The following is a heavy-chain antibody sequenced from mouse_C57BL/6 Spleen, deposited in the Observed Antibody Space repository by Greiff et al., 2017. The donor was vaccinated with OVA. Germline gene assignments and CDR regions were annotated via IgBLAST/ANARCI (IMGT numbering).Heavy chain of an antibody. V-gene: IGHV14-1*01. CDR2: IDPEDGDT. J-gene: IGHJ2*01. D-gene: IGHD2-4*01. Sequence: EVQLQQSGAELVRPGASVKLSCTASGFNIKDYYMHWVKQRPEQGLEWNGRIDPEDGDTEYAPKFQGKATMTADTSSNTAYLQLSSLTSEDTAVYYCTTGDYDGVLFDYWGQGTTLTVSS. CDR3: TTGDYDGVLFDY. CDR1: GFNIKDYY.